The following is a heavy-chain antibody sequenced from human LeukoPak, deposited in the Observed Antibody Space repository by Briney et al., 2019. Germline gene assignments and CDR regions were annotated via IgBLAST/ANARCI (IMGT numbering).Heavy chain of an antibody. Sequence: GAAVKVSCKASGYTFTGYNMHWVRQAPGQGLEWMGWINPNGGGTNYAQKFQGRVTMARDTSISTAYMELSSLRSDDTAVYYCARDQAYQLLSSWGQGTLVTVSS. CDR2: INPNGGGT. V-gene: IGHV1-2*02. D-gene: IGHD2-2*01. J-gene: IGHJ5*02. CDR1: GYTFTGYN. CDR3: ARDQAYQLLSS.